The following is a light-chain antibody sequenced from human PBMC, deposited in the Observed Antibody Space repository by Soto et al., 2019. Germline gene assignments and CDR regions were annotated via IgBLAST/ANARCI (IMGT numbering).Light chain of an antibody. J-gene: IGKJ5*01. V-gene: IGKV1-9*01. CDR2: AAS. Sequence: IQLTLSPSSLSAYVGDRVTITCRASQGISSYLAWYQQKPGKAPNLLIYAASALQRGVPSRCSGSGYGTNFTLTISSLQPEDFATNYCRQLNSYPFTFGQGTRLEIK. CDR1: QGISSY. CDR3: RQLNSYPFT.